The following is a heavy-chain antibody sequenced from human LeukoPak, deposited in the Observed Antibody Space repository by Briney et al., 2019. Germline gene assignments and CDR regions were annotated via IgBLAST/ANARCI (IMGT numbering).Heavy chain of an antibody. J-gene: IGHJ4*02. CDR3: LIVVVPAANFDY. Sequence: GGSLRLSCAASGFTFSSYGMHWVRQAPGKGLEWVAFIRYDGSNKYYADSVKGRFTISRDNSKNTLYLQMNSLRAEDTAVYYCLIVVVPAANFDYWGQGTLVTVSS. D-gene: IGHD2-2*01. V-gene: IGHV3-30*02. CDR2: IRYDGSNK. CDR1: GFTFSSYG.